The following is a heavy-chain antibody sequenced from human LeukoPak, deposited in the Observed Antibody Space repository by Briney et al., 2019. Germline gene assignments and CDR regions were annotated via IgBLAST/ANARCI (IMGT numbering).Heavy chain of an antibody. Sequence: SVKVSCKASGGTFSSYAISWARQAPGQGLEWMGGIIPIFGTANYAQKFQGRVTITADESTSTAYMELSSLRSEDTAVYYCARAITIFGVVITPLSYGMDVWGQGTTVTVSS. V-gene: IGHV1-69*13. D-gene: IGHD3-3*01. J-gene: IGHJ6*02. CDR1: GGTFSSYA. CDR2: IIPIFGTA. CDR3: ARAITIFGVVITPLSYGMDV.